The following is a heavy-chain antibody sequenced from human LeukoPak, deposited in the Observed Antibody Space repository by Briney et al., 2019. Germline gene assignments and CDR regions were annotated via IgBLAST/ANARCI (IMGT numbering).Heavy chain of an antibody. D-gene: IGHD2-21*01. Sequence: PGGSLRLSCAASGFPFNSYFMSWVRQAPGKGLEWVANIKQDGSAKYYLDSVRGRFTISRDNAKNSLFLQMNSLRAEDTAVYYCARVASTSPYFYGVDVWGQGATVTVSS. CDR3: ARVASTSPYFYGVDV. CDR2: IKQDGSAK. V-gene: IGHV3-7*03. J-gene: IGHJ6*02. CDR1: GFPFNSYF.